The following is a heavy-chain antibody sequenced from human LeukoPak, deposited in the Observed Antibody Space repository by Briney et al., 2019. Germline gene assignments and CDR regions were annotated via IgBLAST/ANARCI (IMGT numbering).Heavy chain of an antibody. V-gene: IGHV1-24*01. J-gene: IGHJ3*02. CDR1: GYTLTQLS. CDR2: YDPEAGET. Sequence: ASVKVSFRVSGYTLTQLSMHWVRQAPGKGLEWMGGYDPEAGETIYAQNFQGRVTMTEDTSTDTAYMELSSLRSEDTAVYYCAAFPLWFGDFLSSTRRDAFGIWGQGTMVTVSS. CDR3: AAFPLWFGDFLSSTRRDAFGI. D-gene: IGHD3-10*01.